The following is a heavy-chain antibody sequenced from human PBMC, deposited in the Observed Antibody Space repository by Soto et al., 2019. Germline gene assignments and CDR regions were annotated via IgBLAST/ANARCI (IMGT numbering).Heavy chain of an antibody. Sequence: GGSLRLSCAASGFTFSSYAMHWVRQGPGKGLEWVAVISCDGSNKYYADSVKGRFTISRDNYKNTLYLQMNSLRAEDTAVYYCARAMGLNTVVTGGSGDDFDIWGKGTRVTVSS. D-gene: IGHD4-17*01. CDR3: ARAMGLNTVVTGGSGDDFDI. J-gene: IGHJ3*02. CDR2: ISCDGSNK. CDR1: GFTFSSYA. V-gene: IGHV3-30-3*01.